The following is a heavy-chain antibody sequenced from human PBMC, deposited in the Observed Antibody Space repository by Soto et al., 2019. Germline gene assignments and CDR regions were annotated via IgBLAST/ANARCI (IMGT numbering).Heavy chain of an antibody. J-gene: IGHJ6*02. Sequence: SETLSLTCAVYGGSFSGYYWSWIRQPPGKGLEWIGEINHSGSTNYNPSLKSRVTISVGTPKNQFSLKLSSVTAADTAVYYCARGGITGTTVYYYYGMDVWGQGTTVTVSS. CDR3: ARGGITGTTVYYYYGMDV. CDR2: INHSGST. CDR1: GGSFSGYY. V-gene: IGHV4-34*01. D-gene: IGHD1-7*01.